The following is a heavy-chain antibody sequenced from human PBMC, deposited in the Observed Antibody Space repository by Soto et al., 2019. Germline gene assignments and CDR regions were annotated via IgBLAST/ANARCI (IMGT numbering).Heavy chain of an antibody. Sequence: VSGPTLVNPTQTLTLTCSFSGFSLRGSGMRVSWLRQPPGKALEWLARIDWDGTEYYTTSLKARLTIAQDSSKNQVVLTMTNVDPEDTATYYCAQTMILGRGPCFDLWGQGNLVTVSS. D-gene: IGHD3-22*01. CDR1: GFSLRGSGMR. CDR2: IDWDGTE. V-gene: IGHV2-70*04. CDR3: AQTMILGRGPCFDL. J-gene: IGHJ4*02.